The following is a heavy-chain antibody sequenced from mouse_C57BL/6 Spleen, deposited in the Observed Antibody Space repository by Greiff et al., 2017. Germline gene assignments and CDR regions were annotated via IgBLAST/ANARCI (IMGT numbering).Heavy chain of an antibody. CDR3: AREGSNYDFDY. CDR2: INYDGSST. V-gene: IGHV5-16*01. D-gene: IGHD2-5*01. CDR1: GFTFSDYY. Sequence: EVKLVESEGGLVQPGSSMKLSCTASGFTFSDYYMAWVRQVPEKGLEWVANINYDGSSTYYLDSLKSRFIISRDNAKNILYLQMSSLKSEDTATYYCAREGSNYDFDYWGQGTTLTVSS. J-gene: IGHJ2*01.